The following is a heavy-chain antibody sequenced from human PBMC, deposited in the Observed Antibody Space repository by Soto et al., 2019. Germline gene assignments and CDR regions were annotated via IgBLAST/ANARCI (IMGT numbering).Heavy chain of an antibody. Sequence: SEPLSLTCTFSGGSISSGGYYWSWIRQHPGKGLEWIGYIYYNGSTYYNPSLKSRVSISVDTSKNQFSLKVTSVIAADTAVYYCAREAVTTIFNYYYYYGMDVWGQGTTVTVSS. V-gene: IGHV4-31*03. D-gene: IGHD3-3*01. CDR3: AREAVTTIFNYYYYYGMDV. CDR1: GGSISSGGYY. J-gene: IGHJ6*02. CDR2: IYYNGST.